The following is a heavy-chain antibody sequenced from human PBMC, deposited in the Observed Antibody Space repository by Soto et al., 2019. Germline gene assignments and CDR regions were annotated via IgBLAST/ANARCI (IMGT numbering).Heavy chain of an antibody. CDR2: MNPNSGNT. D-gene: IGHD3-16*02. CDR3: ARGRIQYDYIWGSYRPRRDFDY. V-gene: IGHV1-8*01. J-gene: IGHJ4*02. Sequence: ASVKVSCKASGYTFTSYDINWVRQATGQGLEWMGWMNPNSGNTGYAQKFQGRVTMTRNTSISTAYMELSSLRSEDTAVYYCARGRIQYDYIWGSYRPRRDFDYWGQGTLVTVSS. CDR1: GYTFTSYD.